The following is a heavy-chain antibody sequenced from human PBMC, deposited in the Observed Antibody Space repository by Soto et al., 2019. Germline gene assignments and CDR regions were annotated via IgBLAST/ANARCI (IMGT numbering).Heavy chain of an antibody. Sequence: NPSETLSLTCAVSGYSISSGYYWGWIRQPPGKGLEWIGSIYHSGSTYYNPSLKSRVTISVDTSKNQFSLKLSSVTAADTAVYYCARVGPSAGYSSGWFSLCYFDYWGQGTLVTVSS. CDR3: ARVGPSAGYSSGWFSLCYFDY. D-gene: IGHD6-19*01. V-gene: IGHV4-38-2*01. CDR1: GYSISSGYY. CDR2: IYHSGST. J-gene: IGHJ4*02.